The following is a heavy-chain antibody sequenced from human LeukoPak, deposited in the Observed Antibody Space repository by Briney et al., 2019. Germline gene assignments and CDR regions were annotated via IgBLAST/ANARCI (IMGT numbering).Heavy chain of an antibody. J-gene: IGHJ2*01. V-gene: IGHV3-7*03. Sequence: PGGSLRLSCAASGFIFSDYWMSWVRQAPGKGLEWVANIRQDGYDIYYVDSVKGRFTISRDSSRNTLFLHMNTLRAEDTAIYYCAKDRTVGASYWYFDLWGRGTLVTVSS. D-gene: IGHD1-26*01. CDR3: AKDRTVGASYWYFDL. CDR2: IRQDGYDI. CDR1: GFIFSDYW.